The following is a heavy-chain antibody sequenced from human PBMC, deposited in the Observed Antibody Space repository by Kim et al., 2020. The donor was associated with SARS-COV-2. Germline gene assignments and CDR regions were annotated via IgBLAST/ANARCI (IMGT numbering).Heavy chain of an antibody. CDR1: GFTFSSYW. V-gene: IGHV3-7*01. J-gene: IGHJ3*02. D-gene: IGHD3-10*01. Sequence: GGSLRLSCAASGFTFSSYWMSWVRQAPGKGLEWVANIKQDGSEKYYVDSVKGRFTISRDNAKNSLYLQMNSLRAEDTAVYYCALLMLWSGEPRDAFDIWGQGTMVTVSS. CDR2: IKQDGSEK. CDR3: ALLMLWSGEPRDAFDI.